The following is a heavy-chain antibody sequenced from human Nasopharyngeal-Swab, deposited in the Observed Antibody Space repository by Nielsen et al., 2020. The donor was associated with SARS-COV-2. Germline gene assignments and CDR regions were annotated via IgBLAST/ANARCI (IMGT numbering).Heavy chain of an antibody. Sequence: GGSLRLSCSASGFTFSIHAMHWVRQAPGKGLEYVSTINDYEDRLYYADSVKGRFTISRDNSKNTLYLQMSSLRTEDTAVYWCVKDLRGRYGFESWGQGTMVTVSS. CDR2: INDYEDRL. J-gene: IGHJ3*02. CDR1: GFTFSIHA. V-gene: IGHV3-64D*06. CDR3: VKDLRGRYGFES. D-gene: IGHD3-16*01.